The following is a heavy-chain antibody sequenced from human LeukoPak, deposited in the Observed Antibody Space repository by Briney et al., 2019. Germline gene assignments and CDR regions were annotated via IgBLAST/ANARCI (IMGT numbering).Heavy chain of an antibody. D-gene: IGHD1/OR15-1a*01. CDR1: GGSISSYY. CDR3: ARGTVPNAFDI. V-gene: IGHV4-59*12. CDR2: IYYSGST. J-gene: IGHJ3*02. Sequence: SETLSLTCTVSGGSISSYYWNWIRQSPGKGLEWIGYIYYSGSTNYNPSLKSRVTMSVDTSKSQFSLKLSSVTAADTAVYFCARGTVPNAFDIWGQGTMVTVS.